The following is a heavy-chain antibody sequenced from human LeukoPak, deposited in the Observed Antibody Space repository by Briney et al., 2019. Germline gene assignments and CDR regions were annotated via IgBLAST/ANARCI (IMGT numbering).Heavy chain of an antibody. Sequence: SETLSLTCAVYGGSFSGYYWSCIRQPPGKGLEWIGEINNSGSTNYNPSLKSRVTISVDTSKNQFSLKLSSVTAADTAVYYCARHRGIAVAGTRRGLDYWGQGTLVTVSS. CDR2: INNSGST. J-gene: IGHJ4*02. CDR1: GGSFSGYY. CDR3: ARHRGIAVAGTRRGLDY. V-gene: IGHV4-34*01. D-gene: IGHD6-19*01.